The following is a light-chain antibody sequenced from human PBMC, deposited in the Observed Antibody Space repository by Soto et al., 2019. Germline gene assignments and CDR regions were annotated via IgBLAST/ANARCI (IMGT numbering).Light chain of an antibody. V-gene: IGKV3-15*01. Sequence: EIVLTQSPGTLSLSPGERATLSCRASQSISSNLAWYQQKPGQAPRLLIHGAFTRATGIPARFSGSGSGTEFTLTISSLQSEDFAVFYCQQYNQWPITFGQGTRLEI. J-gene: IGKJ5*01. CDR2: GAF. CDR3: QQYNQWPIT. CDR1: QSISSN.